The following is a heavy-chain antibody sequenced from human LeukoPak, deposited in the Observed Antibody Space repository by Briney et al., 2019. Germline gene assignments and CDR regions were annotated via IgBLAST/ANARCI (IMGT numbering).Heavy chain of an antibody. CDR2: INSDGSST. J-gene: IGHJ3*02. Sequence: GGSLRLSCAASGLTFRNAWMSWVRQAPGKGLVWVSRINSDGSSTTYADSVKGRFTVSRDNAKNTLYLQMNSLRAEDTAVYYCASRGVVTGAFDIWGQGTMVTVSS. D-gene: IGHD2-15*01. CDR3: ASRGVVTGAFDI. CDR1: GLTFRNAW. V-gene: IGHV3-74*01.